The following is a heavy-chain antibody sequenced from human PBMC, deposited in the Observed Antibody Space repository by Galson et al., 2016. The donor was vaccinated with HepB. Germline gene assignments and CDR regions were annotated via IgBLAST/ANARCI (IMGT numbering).Heavy chain of an antibody. J-gene: IGHJ4*02. CDR1: GFTFSDYY. D-gene: IGHD5-24*01. V-gene: IGHV3-11*04. CDR3: VGEGDGYNLDY. CDR2: ISSGGATR. Sequence: SLRLSCAASGFTFSDYYMSWIRQAPGKGLEFVSYISSGGATRYHADSVKGRFSISRDNAKNLLYLQMYSLRVEDTAVYYCVGEGDGYNLDYWGQGTLVTVSS.